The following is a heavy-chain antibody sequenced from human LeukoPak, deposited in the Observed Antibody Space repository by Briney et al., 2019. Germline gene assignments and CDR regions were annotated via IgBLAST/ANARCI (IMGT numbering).Heavy chain of an antibody. D-gene: IGHD1-26*01. CDR1: GFTFSSYA. Sequence: PGGSLRLSCAASGFTFSSYAIHWVRQAPGKGLEWVAVISYDGSNKYYADSVKGRFTTSRDNSKNTLYLQMNSLRAEDTAVYYCAKGPLYSGSYVWYFDYWGQGTLVTVSS. CDR3: AKGPLYSGSYVWYFDY. J-gene: IGHJ4*02. CDR2: ISYDGSNK. V-gene: IGHV3-30*18.